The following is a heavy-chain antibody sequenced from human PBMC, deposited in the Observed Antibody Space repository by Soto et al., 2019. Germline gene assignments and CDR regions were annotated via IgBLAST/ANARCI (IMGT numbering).Heavy chain of an antibody. CDR3: ARDRKLVIPGNYYYYGMDV. D-gene: IGHD3-9*01. V-gene: IGHV4-59*01. Sequence: SETLSLTCSVSGGSIRDYFWTWIRQPPGKWLEGIGYISSSGTINYNSSLKSRVTISLDTSRNHFSLKLSSVTAADTAVYFCARDRKLVIPGNYYYYGMDVWGQGTTVTVSS. J-gene: IGHJ6*02. CDR1: GGSIRDYF. CDR2: ISSSGTI.